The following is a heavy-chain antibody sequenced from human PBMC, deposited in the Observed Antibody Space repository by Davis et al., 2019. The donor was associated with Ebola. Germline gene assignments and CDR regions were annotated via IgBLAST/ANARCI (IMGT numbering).Heavy chain of an antibody. CDR1: GFTVSSNC. CDR2: IYSGGNT. V-gene: IGHV3-66*04. CDR3: AKLNTVTTWPVVGY. D-gene: IGHD4-11*01. Sequence: PGGSLRLSCAASGFTVSSNCMTWVRQAPGKGLEWVSVIYSGGNTYYADSVKGRFTISRDNSKNTLYLQMNSLRAEDTAVYYCAKLNTVTTWPVVGYWGQGTLVTVSS. J-gene: IGHJ4*02.